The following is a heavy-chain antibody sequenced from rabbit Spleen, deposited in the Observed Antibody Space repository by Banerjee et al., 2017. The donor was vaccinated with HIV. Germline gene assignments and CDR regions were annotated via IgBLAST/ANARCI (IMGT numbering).Heavy chain of an antibody. CDR1: GFDFSSYG. CDR3: IREVAAKFSL. V-gene: IGHV1S7*01. J-gene: IGHJ4*01. Sequence: HLKESGGGLVQPGGSLKLSCKASGFDFSSYGVSWVRQAPGKGLEWIGYIDPVFGISYYANWVNGRFTISSHNAQNTLFLQMNSLTVADTATYFCIREVAAKFSLWGPGTLVTVS. CDR2: IDPVFGIS. D-gene: IGHD4-1*01.